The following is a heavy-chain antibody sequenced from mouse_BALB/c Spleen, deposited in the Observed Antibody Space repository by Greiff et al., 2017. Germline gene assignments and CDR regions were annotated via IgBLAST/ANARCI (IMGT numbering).Heavy chain of an antibody. V-gene: IGHV1-4*02. CDR3: ARKEYYAMDY. Sequence: VQGVESAAELARPGASVKMSCKASGYTFTSYTMHWVKQRPGQGLEWIGYINPSSGYTEYNQKFKDKTTLTADKSSSTAYMQLSSLTSEDSAVYYCARKEYYAMDYWGQGTSVTVSS. CDR1: GYTFTSYT. J-gene: IGHJ4*01. CDR2: INPSSGYT.